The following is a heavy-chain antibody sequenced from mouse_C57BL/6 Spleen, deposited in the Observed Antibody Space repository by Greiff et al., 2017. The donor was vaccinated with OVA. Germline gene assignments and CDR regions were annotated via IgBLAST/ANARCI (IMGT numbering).Heavy chain of an antibody. D-gene: IGHD2-4*01. CDR3: ARLELDYDGDYYAMDY. CDR2: IYPRDGST. V-gene: IGHV1-78*01. J-gene: IGHJ4*01. CDR1: GYTFTDHT. Sequence: QVQLQQSDAELVKPGASVKISCKVSGYTFTDHTIHWMKQRPEQGLEWIGYIYPRDGSTKYNEKFKGTATLTADKSSSTAYMQLNSLTSEDSAVYYCARLELDYDGDYYAMDYWGQGTSVTVSS.